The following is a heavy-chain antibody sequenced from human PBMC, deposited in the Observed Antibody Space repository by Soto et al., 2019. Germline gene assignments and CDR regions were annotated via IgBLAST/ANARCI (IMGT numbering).Heavy chain of an antibody. J-gene: IGHJ3*02. Sequence: EVQLVESGGGLVKPGGSLRLSCAASGFTFSGNTMVWVRQAPGRGLEWVSSIDYSSSYIYYADSVKGRFTISRDNAKGSLYLQMNSLRAEDTGVYFCVSGSDALDIWGQGTVVTVSS. V-gene: IGHV3-21*02. CDR2: IDYSSSYI. CDR1: GFTFSGNT. CDR3: VSGSDALDI.